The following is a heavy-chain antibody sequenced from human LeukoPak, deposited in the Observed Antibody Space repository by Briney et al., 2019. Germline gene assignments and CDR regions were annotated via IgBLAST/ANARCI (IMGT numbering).Heavy chain of an antibody. Sequence: SETLSLTCTVSGGSISSYYWSWIRQPPGKGLEWIGYIYYSGSTNYNPSLKSRVTISVDTSKNQFSLKLSSVTAADTAVYYCAAGYLDGDYALDYWGQGTLVSLSS. J-gene: IGHJ4*02. D-gene: IGHD4-17*01. CDR1: GGSISSYY. CDR2: IYYSGST. CDR3: AAGYLDGDYALDY. V-gene: IGHV4-59*01.